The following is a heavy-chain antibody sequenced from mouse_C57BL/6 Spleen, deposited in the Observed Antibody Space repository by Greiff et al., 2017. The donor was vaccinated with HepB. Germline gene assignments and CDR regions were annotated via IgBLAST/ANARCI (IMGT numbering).Heavy chain of an antibody. Sequence: EVQLVESGPGLVKPSQSLSLTCSVTGYSITSGYYWNWIRQFPGNKLEWMGYISYDGSNNYNPSLKNRISITRDTSKNQFFLKLNSVTTEDTATYYCARVYYGYDGVDYWGQGTTLTVSS. CDR1: GYSITSGYY. D-gene: IGHD2-2*01. CDR2: ISYDGSN. V-gene: IGHV3-6*01. J-gene: IGHJ2*01. CDR3: ARVYYGYDGVDY.